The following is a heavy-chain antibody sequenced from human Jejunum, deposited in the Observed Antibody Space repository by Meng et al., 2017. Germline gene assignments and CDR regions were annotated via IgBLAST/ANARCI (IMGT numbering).Heavy chain of an antibody. Sequence: VQLAESGGGLVQPGGSLRLSFAASGFTFSSHWMHWVRQAPGKGLVWLSRVSTDGTITNYADSVKGRFTISRDNAKDTVFLEMNSLRVEDTAVYYCASDRITDWGQGTLVTVSS. CDR2: VSTDGTIT. J-gene: IGHJ1*01. CDR1: GFTFSSHW. D-gene: IGHD3-16*01. V-gene: IGHV3-74*01. CDR3: ASDRITD.